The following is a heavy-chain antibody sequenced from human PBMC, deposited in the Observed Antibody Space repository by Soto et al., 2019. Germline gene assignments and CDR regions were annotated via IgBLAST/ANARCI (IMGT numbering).Heavy chain of an antibody. CDR3: ARGASYYYGSGAYGMDV. CDR1: GYTLTSDG. Sequence: GASVKGSCKASGYTLTSDGIIWVRQAPGQGLEWMGWISAYNGNTNYAQKLQGRVTMTTDTSTSTAYMELRSLRSDDTAVYYCARGASYYYGSGAYGMDVWGQGTTVTVS. D-gene: IGHD3-10*01. V-gene: IGHV1-18*01. J-gene: IGHJ6*02. CDR2: ISAYNGNT.